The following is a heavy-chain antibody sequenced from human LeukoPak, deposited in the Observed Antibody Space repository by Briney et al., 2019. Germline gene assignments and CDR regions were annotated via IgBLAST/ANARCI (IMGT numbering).Heavy chain of an antibody. J-gene: IGHJ6*03. CDR2: INPNSGGT. D-gene: IGHD3-16*01. Sequence: ASVKVSCKASGYTFTGYYMHWVRQAPGQGLEWMGWINPNSGGTNYAQKFQGRVTMTRDTSISTAYMELSRLRSDDTAVYYCARDEIGVLDYYYMDVWGKGTTVTVSS. V-gene: IGHV1-2*02. CDR3: ARDEIGVLDYYYMDV. CDR1: GYTFTGYY.